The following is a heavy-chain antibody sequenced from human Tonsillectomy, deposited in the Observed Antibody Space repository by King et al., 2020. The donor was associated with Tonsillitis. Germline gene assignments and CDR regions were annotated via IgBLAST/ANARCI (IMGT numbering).Heavy chain of an antibody. CDR2: IYYSGNT. CDR3: ATGYYGFLGGTPGYFDY. Sequence: QLQESGPGLVKPTETLSLTCTVSGGSISSDNYYWGWIRQPPGKGLEWIGSIYYSGNTYYNPSLKSRVTISVDTSKNQFSLTLSSVTASDTAVYYCATGYYGFLGGTPGYFDYWGQGTLVTVSS. V-gene: IGHV4-39*01. CDR1: GGSISSDNYY. J-gene: IGHJ4*02. D-gene: IGHD3-16*01.